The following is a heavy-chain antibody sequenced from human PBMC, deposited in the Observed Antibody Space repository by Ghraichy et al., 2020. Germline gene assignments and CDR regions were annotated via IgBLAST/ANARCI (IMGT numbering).Heavy chain of an antibody. CDR1: GFTFSNAW. CDR3: TTDRLGYSSGWYMVSPYYFDY. V-gene: IGHV3-15*01. CDR2: IKSKTDGGTT. D-gene: IGHD6-19*01. Sequence: GGSLRLSCAASGFTFSNAWMSWVRQAPGKGLEWVGRIKSKTDGGTTDYAAPVKGRFTISRDDSKNTLYLQMNSLKTEDTAVYYCTTDRLGYSSGWYMVSPYYFDYWGQGTLVTVSS. J-gene: IGHJ4*02.